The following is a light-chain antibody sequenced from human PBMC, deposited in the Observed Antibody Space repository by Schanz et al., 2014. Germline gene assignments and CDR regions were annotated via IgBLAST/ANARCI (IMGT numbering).Light chain of an antibody. V-gene: IGLV2-14*03. Sequence: QSALIQPASVSGSPGQSITISCTGTSSDVGDNDYVSWYQHHPGKAPKLIIFDVRYRPSGVSNRFSGSKSGNTASLTISGLQAEDEADYYCGSYTTSINYVFGTGTKLTVL. CDR3: GSYTTSINYV. J-gene: IGLJ1*01. CDR1: SSDVGDNDY. CDR2: DVR.